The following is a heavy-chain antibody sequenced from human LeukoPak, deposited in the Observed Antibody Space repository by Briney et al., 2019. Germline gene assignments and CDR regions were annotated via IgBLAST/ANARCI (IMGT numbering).Heavy chain of an antibody. CDR2: IYHSGST. CDR1: GYSISSGYY. J-gene: IGHJ3*02. D-gene: IGHD6-13*01. Sequence: SSETLSLTCTVSGYSISSGYYWGWIRQPPGKGLEWIGSIYHSGSTYYNPSLKTRVTISVDTSKNQFSLKLSSVTAADTAVYYCARGGYMRTYSASDIWGQGTMVTVSS. V-gene: IGHV4-38-2*02. CDR3: ARGGYMRTYSASDI.